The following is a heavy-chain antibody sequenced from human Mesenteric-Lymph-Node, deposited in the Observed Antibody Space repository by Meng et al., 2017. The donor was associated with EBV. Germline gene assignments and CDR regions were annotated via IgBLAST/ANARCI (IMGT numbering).Heavy chain of an antibody. D-gene: IGHD4-17*01. Sequence: QLQRQAAGSGVVKPSQTLSLTCAVSGGSISNDGYTWSWIRQPPGNGLEWIGYIYHSGSTYSNPSLKSRVTISVDRSKNQFSLKLNSVTAADTAVYYCARASVYGDYDNWFDPWGQGTLVTVSS. CDR3: ARASVYGDYDNWFDP. V-gene: IGHV4-30-2*01. CDR2: IYHSGST. J-gene: IGHJ5*02. CDR1: GGSISNDGYT.